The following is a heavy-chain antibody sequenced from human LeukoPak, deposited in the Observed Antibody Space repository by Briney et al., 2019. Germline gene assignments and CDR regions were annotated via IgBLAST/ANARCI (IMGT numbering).Heavy chain of an antibody. V-gene: IGHV3-30*04. CDR1: GFTFSSYA. D-gene: IGHD3-22*01. Sequence: GGSLRLSCAASGFTFSSYAMHWVRQAPGKGLEWVAVISYDGSNKYYADSVKGRFTISRDNSKNTLYLQMNSLRAEDTAVYYCAREPQSYYDSSGSLDYWGQGTLVTVSS. CDR3: AREPQSYYDSSGSLDY. J-gene: IGHJ4*02. CDR2: ISYDGSNK.